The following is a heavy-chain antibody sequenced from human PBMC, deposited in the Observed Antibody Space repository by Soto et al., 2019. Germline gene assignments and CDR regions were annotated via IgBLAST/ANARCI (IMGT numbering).Heavy chain of an antibody. Sequence: PGGSLRLSCAASGFTFSSYAMSWVRQAPGKGLEWVSAISGSGGSTYYADSVKGRFTISRDNSKNTLYLQMNSLRAEDTAVYYCAKWGRYSYGYDYFDYWGQGTLVTVSS. J-gene: IGHJ4*02. CDR3: AKWGRYSYGYDYFDY. CDR1: GFTFSSYA. D-gene: IGHD5-18*01. CDR2: ISGSGGST. V-gene: IGHV3-23*01.